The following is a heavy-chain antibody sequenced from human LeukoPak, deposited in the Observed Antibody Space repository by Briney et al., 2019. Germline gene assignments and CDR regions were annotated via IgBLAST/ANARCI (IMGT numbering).Heavy chain of an antibody. V-gene: IGHV1-18*01. CDR3: ASDLRYYFDY. D-gene: IGHD4-17*01. Sequence: GASVKVSCKASGYTFSSYGISWVRQAPGQGLEWMGWISAYNGNTNYAQKLQGRVTMTTDTSTNTAYMELRSLRSDDTAVDYCASDLRYYFDYWGQGTLVTVSS. CDR2: ISAYNGNT. J-gene: IGHJ4*02. CDR1: GYTFSSYG.